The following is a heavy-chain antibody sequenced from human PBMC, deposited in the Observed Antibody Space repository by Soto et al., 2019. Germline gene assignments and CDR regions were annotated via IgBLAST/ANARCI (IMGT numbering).Heavy chain of an antibody. D-gene: IGHD4-17*01. CDR1: GGSINDGSYH. Sequence: PSETLSLTCTVAGGSINDGSYHWSWLRQHPGKGLEFIGYIFYTGSTYYNPSLETRVTMSADTSNNEVSLRLNSLTAADTAVYYCARLDYGDSAFDLWGRGTLVTVSS. CDR2: IFYTGST. V-gene: IGHV4-31*03. CDR3: ARLDYGDSAFDL. J-gene: IGHJ4*02.